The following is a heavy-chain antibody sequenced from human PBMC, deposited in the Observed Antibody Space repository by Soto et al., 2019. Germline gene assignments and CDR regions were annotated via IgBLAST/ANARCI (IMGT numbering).Heavy chain of an antibody. V-gene: IGHV3-23*01. J-gene: IGHJ6*03. CDR3: AKALRPSLNFFYYMDV. Sequence: EVQLLESGGGLVQPGGSLRLSCVVSGFTFGSYAMSWVRQAPEKGPEWVPILGGNGFTTYYEDSVKGRFTISGDKSKRTLFLQMNSLRADDTGVYYCAKALRPSLNFFYYMDVWGRGTSVTVSS. CDR1: GFTFGSYA. D-gene: IGHD2-2*01. CDR2: LGGNGFTT.